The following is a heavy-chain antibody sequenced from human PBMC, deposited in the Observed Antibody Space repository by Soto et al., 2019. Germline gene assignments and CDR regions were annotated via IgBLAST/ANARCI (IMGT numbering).Heavy chain of an antibody. V-gene: IGHV1-69*06. CDR3: ARTIFGVVNSNYGMDV. Sequence: QVQLVQSGAEVKKPGSSVKVSCKASGGTFSSYAISWVRQAPGQGLKWMGGIIPIFGTANYAQKFQGRVTITADKSTSTAYMELRSLRSEDTAVYYCARTIFGVVNSNYGMDVWGQGTTVTVSS. CDR1: GGTFSSYA. D-gene: IGHD3-3*01. J-gene: IGHJ6*02. CDR2: IIPIFGTA.